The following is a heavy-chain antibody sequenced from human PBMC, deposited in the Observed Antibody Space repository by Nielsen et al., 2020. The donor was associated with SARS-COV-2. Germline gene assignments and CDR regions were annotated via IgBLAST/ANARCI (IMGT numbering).Heavy chain of an antibody. CDR2: ISYDSTDE. J-gene: IGHJ5*02. CDR1: GFRFSSYA. CDR3: AREGDDSRPFDH. V-gene: IGHV3-30*03. D-gene: IGHD3-22*01. Sequence: GGSLRLSCEASGFRFSSYAVHWVRQAPGKGLEWVAVISYDSTDEYYADSVKGRFTISRDVSKNTLYLQMNSLRTEDTGIYYCAREGDDSRPFDHWGLGTRVIVSS.